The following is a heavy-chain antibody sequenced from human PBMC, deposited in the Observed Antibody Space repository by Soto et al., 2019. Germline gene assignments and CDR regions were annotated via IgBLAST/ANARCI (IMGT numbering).Heavy chain of an antibody. CDR1: GFTFSNYA. Sequence: GGSLRLSCSASGFTFSNYAMHWVRQAPGKGLEYVSAISTNGGSAYYVDSVKARFTISRDNSKNMLYLQMSGLRAEDTALYYCAKTRIAVRGLMGYYYGMDVWGQGTTVTVSS. D-gene: IGHD3-10*01. J-gene: IGHJ6*02. CDR2: ISTNGGSA. CDR3: AKTRIAVRGLMGYYYGMDV. V-gene: IGHV3-64D*06.